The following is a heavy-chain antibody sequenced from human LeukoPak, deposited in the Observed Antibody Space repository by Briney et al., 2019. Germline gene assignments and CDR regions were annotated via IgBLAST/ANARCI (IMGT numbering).Heavy chain of an antibody. J-gene: IGHJ4*02. CDR3: ARGRDDYNFAY. D-gene: IGHD5-24*01. V-gene: IGHV4-59*12. Sequence: SETLSLTCTVSGGSISNYYWSWIRQPPGKGLEWIGYIYYSGSTNYNPSLRSRVTISVDTSKSQFSLKLFSVTAADTAVYYCARGRDDYNFAYWGQGTLVTVSS. CDR2: IYYSGST. CDR1: GGSISNYY.